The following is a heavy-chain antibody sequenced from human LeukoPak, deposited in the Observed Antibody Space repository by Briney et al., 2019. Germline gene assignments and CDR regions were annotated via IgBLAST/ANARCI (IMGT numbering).Heavy chain of an antibody. Sequence: SETLSLTCTVSGGSISSYYWSWIRQPPGKGLEWIGYIYYSGSTNYNPSLKSRVTISVDTSKNQFSLKLSSVTAADTAVYYCARLSYGEHDYWGQGTLVTVSS. CDR3: ARLSYGEHDY. V-gene: IGHV4-59*08. J-gene: IGHJ4*02. CDR1: GGSISSYY. CDR2: IYYSGST. D-gene: IGHD3-10*01.